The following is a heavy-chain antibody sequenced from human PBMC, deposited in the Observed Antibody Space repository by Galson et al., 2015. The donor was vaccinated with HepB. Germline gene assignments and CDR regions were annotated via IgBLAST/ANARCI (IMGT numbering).Heavy chain of an antibody. CDR2: IRSKANTHAT. CDR1: GFTFSGSA. D-gene: IGHD6-19*01. Sequence: SLRLSCAASGFTFSGSAIHWVRQASGKGLEWVGRIRSKANTHATAYAASVKGRFTISRDDSKNTAYLQMNSLKTEDTAVYYCTRHVPTSSGWTHWGQGTLVTVSS. J-gene: IGHJ4*02. CDR3: TRHVPTSSGWTH. V-gene: IGHV3-73*01.